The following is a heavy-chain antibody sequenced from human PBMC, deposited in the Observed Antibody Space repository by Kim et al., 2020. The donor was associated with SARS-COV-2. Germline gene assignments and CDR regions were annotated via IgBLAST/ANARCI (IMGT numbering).Heavy chain of an antibody. J-gene: IGHJ4*02. V-gene: IGHV1-2*02. Sequence: KFQGRVTMTRDTSISTAYMELSRLRSDDTAVYYCARGLQDLTMLLSSYDYWGQGTLVTVSS. CDR3: ARGLQDLTMLLSSYDY. D-gene: IGHD3-16*02.